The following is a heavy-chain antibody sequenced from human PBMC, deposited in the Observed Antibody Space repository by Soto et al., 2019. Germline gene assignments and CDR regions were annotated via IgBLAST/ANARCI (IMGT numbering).Heavy chain of an antibody. CDR2: KYHNGSP. CDR1: GGSVSSTNW. V-gene: IGHV4-4*02. CDR3: ATLPPRIAVTVLPIPT. Sequence: VQLRQAGPGLVKTSGTLSLTCVVSGGSVSSTNWWTWVRQPPGKRLEWIGVKYHNGSPTYSPSLRGRATISVDKSNNQFSLRLGSVTAADTAVYYCATLPPRIAVTVLPIPTWGQGIQVTVSS. J-gene: IGHJ5*02. D-gene: IGHD4-17*01.